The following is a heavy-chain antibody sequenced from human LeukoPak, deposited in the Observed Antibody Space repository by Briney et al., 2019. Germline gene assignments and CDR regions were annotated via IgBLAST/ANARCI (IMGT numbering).Heavy chain of an antibody. Sequence: GRSLRLSCAASGFTFNNYGMHWVRQAPGRGLEWVALLWYDGTNENYADSVKGRFTISRDNSKNTMYLQMNNLRAEDTAVYYCARRGTPNAFDLWGQGTMVTVSS. D-gene: IGHD3-16*01. J-gene: IGHJ3*01. CDR2: LWYDGTNE. CDR1: GFTFNNYG. CDR3: ARRGTPNAFDL. V-gene: IGHV3-33*01.